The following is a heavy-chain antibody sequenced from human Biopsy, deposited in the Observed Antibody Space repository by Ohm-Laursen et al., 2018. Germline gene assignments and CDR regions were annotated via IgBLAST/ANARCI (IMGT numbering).Heavy chain of an antibody. D-gene: IGHD1-26*01. CDR2: INPNSGGT. J-gene: IGHJ2*01. CDR1: GYTFTDSY. CDR3: ARGGLNYWYFDL. V-gene: IGHV1-2*02. Sequence: ASVKVSCKASGYTFTDSYMHWVRQAPGQGLEWMGWINPNSGGTNYAQKFQGRVTMTRDTSMSTAYMELNRLRSADTAVYYCARGGLNYWYFDLWGRGTLVTVSS.